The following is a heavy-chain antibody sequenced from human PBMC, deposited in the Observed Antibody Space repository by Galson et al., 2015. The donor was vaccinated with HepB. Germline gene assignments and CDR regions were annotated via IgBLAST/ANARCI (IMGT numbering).Heavy chain of an antibody. CDR3: AKDLLARGPGPLDAFDI. Sequence: LRLSCAASGFTFSSYAMSWVRQAPGKGLEWVSAISGSGGSTYYAGSVKGRFTISRDNSKNTLYLQMNSLRAEDTAVYYCAKDLLARGPGPLDAFDIWGQGTMVTVSS. V-gene: IGHV3-23*01. J-gene: IGHJ3*02. D-gene: IGHD3-10*01. CDR2: ISGSGGST. CDR1: GFTFSSYA.